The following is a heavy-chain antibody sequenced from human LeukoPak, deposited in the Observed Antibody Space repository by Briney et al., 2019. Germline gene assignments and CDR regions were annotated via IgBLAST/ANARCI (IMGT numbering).Heavy chain of an antibody. CDR3: ARTFYGSSGYYQFDY. Sequence: SETLSLTCTVSGGSISDSSYYWGWIRQPPGKGLEWIGSIYYSGDTYYNPSLKSRVTISLDTSKNQFSLKLSSVTAADTAVYYCARTFYGSSGYYQFDYWGQGTLVTVSS. CDR1: GGSISDSSYY. J-gene: IGHJ4*02. CDR2: IYYSGDT. D-gene: IGHD3-22*01. V-gene: IGHV4-39*07.